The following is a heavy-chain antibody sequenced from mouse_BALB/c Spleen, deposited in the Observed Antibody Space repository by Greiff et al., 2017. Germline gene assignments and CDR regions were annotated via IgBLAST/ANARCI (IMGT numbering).Heavy chain of an antibody. CDR1: GYSITSDYA. Sequence: VQLKESGPGLVKPSQSLSLTCTVTGYSITSDYAWNWIRQFPGNKLEWMGYISYSGSTSYNPSLKSRISITRDTSKNQFFLQLNSVTTEDTATYYCARGRYYGSRSWFAYWGQGTLVTVSA. CDR2: ISYSGST. CDR3: ARGRYYGSRSWFAY. J-gene: IGHJ3*01. V-gene: IGHV3-2*02. D-gene: IGHD1-1*01.